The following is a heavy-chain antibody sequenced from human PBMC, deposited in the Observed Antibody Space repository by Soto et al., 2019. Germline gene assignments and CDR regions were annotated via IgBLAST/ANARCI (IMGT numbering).Heavy chain of an antibody. V-gene: IGHV3-23*01. CDR1: GFTFSSYG. Sequence: GSLRLSCATSGFTFSSYGMNWVRQAPGKGLEWVSAISGSGGSTYYADSVKGRFTISRDNSKNTLYLQMNSLRAEDTAVYYCAKVVIVGATTPFDYWGQGTLVTVSS. CDR3: AKVVIVGATTPFDY. D-gene: IGHD1-26*01. CDR2: ISGSGGST. J-gene: IGHJ4*02.